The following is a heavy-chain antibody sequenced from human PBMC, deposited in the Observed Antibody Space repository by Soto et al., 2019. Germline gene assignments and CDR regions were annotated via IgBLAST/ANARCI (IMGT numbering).Heavy chain of an antibody. Sequence: EVQLAESGGGLVQPGGSLRLSCAASGFTFSSYSMNWVRQAPGKGLEWVSYISSSSSTIYYADSVKGRFTISRDNAKNSLYLQRNSLRDEDTAGSDCAGVSSCREYWGQVTLVTVSS. CDR3: AGVSSCREY. CDR2: ISSSSSTI. CDR1: GFTFSSYS. V-gene: IGHV3-48*02. D-gene: IGHD6-13*01. J-gene: IGHJ4*02.